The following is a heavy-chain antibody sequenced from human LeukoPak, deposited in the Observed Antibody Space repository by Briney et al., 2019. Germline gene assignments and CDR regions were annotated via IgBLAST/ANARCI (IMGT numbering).Heavy chain of an antibody. J-gene: IGHJ4*02. D-gene: IGHD6-19*01. Sequence: SETLSLTCTVSGGSISSYYWSWIRQPPGKGLEWIGYIYYSGSTNYNPSLKSRVTISVDTSKNQFSLKLSSVTAADTAVYYCARTVAPPYYFVYWGQGTLVTVSS. V-gene: IGHV4-59*01. CDR1: GGSISSYY. CDR3: ARTVAPPYYFVY. CDR2: IYYSGST.